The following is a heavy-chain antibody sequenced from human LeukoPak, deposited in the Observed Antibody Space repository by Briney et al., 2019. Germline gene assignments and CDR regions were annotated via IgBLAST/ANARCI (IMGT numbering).Heavy chain of an antibody. CDR3: ARKYNWNFPFEF. D-gene: IGHD1-7*01. J-gene: IGHJ4*02. CDR1: GFTLSNYW. Sequence: GSLRLSCAASGFTLSNYWMHWVRQAPGRGLGWVSRISGDGSRTIYADSVKGGFTISRDNAKNPLYLQINSLRTEDTAVYYCARKYNWNFPFEFWGQGTLVTVSS. V-gene: IGHV3-74*01. CDR2: ISGDGSRT.